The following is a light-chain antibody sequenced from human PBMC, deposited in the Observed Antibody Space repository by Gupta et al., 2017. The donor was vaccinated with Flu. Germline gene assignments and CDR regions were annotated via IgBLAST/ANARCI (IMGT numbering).Light chain of an antibody. CDR1: QSLSSN. V-gene: IGKV3-15*01. CDR2: GAS. J-gene: IGKJ2*01. CDR3: QQYNNRHRRMYT. Sequence: EIVMTQSPAALSVSPGERATLSCRASQSLSSNLAWYQQKPGQAPRLLIYGASTRATGIPARFSGSGCGTEFTLTISSLQSEDFAVYYCQQYNNRHRRMYTFGQGTKLEIK.